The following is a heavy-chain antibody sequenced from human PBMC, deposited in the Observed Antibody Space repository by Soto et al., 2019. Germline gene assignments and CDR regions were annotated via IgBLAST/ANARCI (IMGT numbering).Heavy chain of an antibody. CDR2: IDWDDDK. D-gene: IGHD1-26*01. J-gene: IGHJ4*02. CDR1: GFSLSTSGMC. CDR3: ARIERGSGSYHFDY. Sequence: SGPTLVNPTQTLTLTCTFSGFSLSTSGMCVSWIRQPPGKALEWLALIDWDDDKYYSTSLKTRLTISKDTSKNQVVLTMTNMDPVDTATYYCARIERGSGSYHFDYWGQGTLVTVSS. V-gene: IGHV2-70*01.